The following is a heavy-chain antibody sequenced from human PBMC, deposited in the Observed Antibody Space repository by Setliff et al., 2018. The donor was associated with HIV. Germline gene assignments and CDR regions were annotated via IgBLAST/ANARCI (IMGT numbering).Heavy chain of an antibody. CDR1: GGTFSGYA. D-gene: IGHD3-10*01. Sequence: SVKVSCKAPGGTFSGYAFSWVRQAPGQGFEWMGGSIPVFGTVNYAQKFLGRATITADEATNTVFMELSNLRSDDTAVYYCARDRPHQHYFELYSFYYMELWGKGTTVTVSS. J-gene: IGHJ6*03. V-gene: IGHV1-69*13. CDR3: ARDRPHQHYFELYSFYYMEL. CDR2: SIPVFGTV.